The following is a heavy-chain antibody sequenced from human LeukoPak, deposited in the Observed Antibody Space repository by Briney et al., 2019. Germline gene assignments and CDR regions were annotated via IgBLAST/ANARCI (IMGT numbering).Heavy chain of an antibody. V-gene: IGHV4-59*01. D-gene: IGHD2-2*01. J-gene: IGHJ3*02. CDR1: GGSISSYY. CDR3: ARDRRRDLVHAFDI. Sequence: TSETLSLTCTVSGGSISSYYWSWIRRPPGKGLEWIAYVHYSDTTNYNPSLKSRVTISLDTSKNQFSLMLTSVTAADTAVYYCARDRRRDLVHAFDIWGQGTMVTVSS. CDR2: VHYSDTT.